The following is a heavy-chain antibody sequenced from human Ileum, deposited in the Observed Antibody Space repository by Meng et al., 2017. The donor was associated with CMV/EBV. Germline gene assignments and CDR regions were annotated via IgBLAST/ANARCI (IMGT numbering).Heavy chain of an antibody. CDR2: IKQDGSEK. J-gene: IGHJ4*02. CDR3: AKEGELHFDY. CDR1: GFSFNDYW. D-gene: IGHD1-26*01. Sequence: GESLKISCAASGFSFNDYWMSWVRQAPGKGLEWVANIKQDGSEKNYVDSVRGRFTISRDNAKNSLYLQMNNLRAEDTAVYYCAKEGELHFDYWGQGTLV. V-gene: IGHV3-7*01.